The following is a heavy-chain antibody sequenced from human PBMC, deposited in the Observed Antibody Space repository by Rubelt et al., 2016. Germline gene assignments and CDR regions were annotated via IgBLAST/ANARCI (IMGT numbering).Heavy chain of an antibody. V-gene: IGHV3-7*02. J-gene: IGHJ6*03. CDR1: GFAFSSFW. CDR3: VSGGHMDV. CDR2: MNPGGSEQ. Sequence: EVQLVESGGGLVQPGGSLRLSCAASGFAFSSFWMSWARQAPGKGLEWVANMNPGGSEQHYVDSVNGRFIISRDNAKNSVDLQLNNLRVEDTAVYHCVSGGHMDVWGRGTTVTVSS.